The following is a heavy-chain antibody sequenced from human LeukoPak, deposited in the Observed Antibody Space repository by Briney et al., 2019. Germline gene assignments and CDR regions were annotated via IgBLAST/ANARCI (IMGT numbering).Heavy chain of an antibody. J-gene: IGHJ4*02. D-gene: IGHD3-10*01. Sequence: GGSLRLSCAASGFTFSTFAMIWVRQAPGKGLEWVSVIYSAGNTYYADSVKGRFTISRDNSKNTLYLEMNSLRDEDTAVYYCARGIRSYRFDYWGQGTLVTVSS. CDR1: GFTFSTFA. CDR3: ARGIRSYRFDY. CDR2: IYSAGNT. V-gene: IGHV3-66*01.